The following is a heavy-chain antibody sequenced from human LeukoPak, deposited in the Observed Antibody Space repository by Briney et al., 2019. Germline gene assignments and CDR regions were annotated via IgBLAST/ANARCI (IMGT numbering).Heavy chain of an antibody. J-gene: IGHJ4*02. CDR2: ISGSGGST. CDR3: AKGTMVRGVIFDIDY. V-gene: IGHV3-23*01. D-gene: IGHD3-10*01. Sequence: GSLRLCCAASGFTFSSYAMSWVRQTPVKGLEWVSAISGSGGSTYYADSVKGRFTISRDNSKNTLYLQMNRLRAEDTAVYYCAKGTMVRGVIFDIDYWGQGTLLTVSS. CDR1: GFTFSSYA.